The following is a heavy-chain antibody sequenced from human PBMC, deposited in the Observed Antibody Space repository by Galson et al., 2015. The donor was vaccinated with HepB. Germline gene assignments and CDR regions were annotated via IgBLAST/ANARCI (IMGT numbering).Heavy chain of an antibody. CDR2: MNNNTGKP. CDR3: ARSPLRFLDWLPYYDYYYMDV. CDR1: GYTFTDYV. Sequence: SVKVSCKASGYTFTDYVVNWVRQAPGKGLEWMGWMNNNTGKPTYAQGFAGRFVFSLDPSATTAYLQISSLETDDTAVYYCARSPLRFLDWLPYYDYYYMDVWGEGTTVTVSS. V-gene: IGHV7-4-1*02. D-gene: IGHD3-3*01. J-gene: IGHJ6*03.